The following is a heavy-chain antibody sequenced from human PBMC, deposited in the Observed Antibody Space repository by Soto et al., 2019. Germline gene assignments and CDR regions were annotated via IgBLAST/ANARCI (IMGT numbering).Heavy chain of an antibody. J-gene: IGHJ4*02. CDR2: INTDGSST. Sequence: EVQLVESGGGLVQPGGSLRLSCAASGFTFSSYWMHWVRQAPGKGLVWVSRINTDGSSTSYADSVKGRFTISGDNAQTTLYLQMNSLTAEDTAVYFCARGETRHSSGSVYWGQGTLVTGSS. CDR1: GFTFSSYW. CDR3: ARGETRHSSGSVY. D-gene: IGHD6-25*01. V-gene: IGHV3-74*01.